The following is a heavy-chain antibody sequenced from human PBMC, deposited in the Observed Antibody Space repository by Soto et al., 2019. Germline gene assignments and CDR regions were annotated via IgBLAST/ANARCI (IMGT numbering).Heavy chain of an antibody. Sequence: QVQLVQSGAEVKKPGASVKVSCKASGYTFTSYGISWVRQAPGQGLEWMGWISAYNGNTNYAQKLQGRVTMTTDTSTSTAYMELRSLRSDVTAVYYCARDTALRSSGYYEANLDIDYWGQGTLVTVSS. V-gene: IGHV1-18*01. D-gene: IGHD3-22*01. CDR2: ISAYNGNT. CDR1: GYTFTSYG. CDR3: ARDTALRSSGYYEANLDIDY. J-gene: IGHJ4*02.